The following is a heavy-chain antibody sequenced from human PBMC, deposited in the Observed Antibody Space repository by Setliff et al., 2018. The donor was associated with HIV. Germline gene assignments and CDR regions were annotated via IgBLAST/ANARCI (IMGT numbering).Heavy chain of an antibody. CDR1: GFTFSSSA. J-gene: IGHJ6*02. D-gene: IGHD2-2*01. Sequence: GGSLRLSCAASGFTFSSSAMSWVRQAPGKGLEWISSISGSGGSTYYAHSVKGRFAISRDNSKNTLYLQMKSLRAEDTAVYYCAKSRGYQLLHYYGVDVWGQGTTVTVSS. CDR3: AKSRGYQLLHYYGVDV. V-gene: IGHV3-23*01. CDR2: ISGSGGST.